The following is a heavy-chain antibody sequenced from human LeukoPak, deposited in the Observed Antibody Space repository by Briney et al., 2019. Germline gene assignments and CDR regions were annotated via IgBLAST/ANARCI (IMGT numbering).Heavy chain of an antibody. V-gene: IGHV3-74*01. CDR3: ARGIVDYDFWSGYYGPTPSHFDY. CDR2: INPDGSST. Sequence: LTGGSLRLSCAASGFTFSSYWMHWVRQAPGKGLVWVSRINPDGSSTRYADSVNGRFTISRDNAKNSLYLQMNSLRAEDTAVYYCARGIVDYDFWSGYYGPTPSHFDYWGQGTLVTVSS. D-gene: IGHD3-3*01. J-gene: IGHJ4*02. CDR1: GFTFSSYW.